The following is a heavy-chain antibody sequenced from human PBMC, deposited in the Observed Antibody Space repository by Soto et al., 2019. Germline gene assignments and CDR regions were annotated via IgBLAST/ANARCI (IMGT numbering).Heavy chain of an antibody. CDR2: INAGNGNT. V-gene: IGHV1-3*05. J-gene: IGHJ4*02. D-gene: IGHD3-22*01. CDR3: AGGSGYYYWDDY. CDR1: GYTFTSYA. Sequence: QVQLVQSGAEEKKPGASVKVSCKASGYTFTSYAMHWVRQAPGQRLEWMGWINAGNGNTKYSQKFQGRVTITRDTSASTAYMELSSRRSEDTAVYYCAGGSGYYYWDDYWGQGTLVTVSS.